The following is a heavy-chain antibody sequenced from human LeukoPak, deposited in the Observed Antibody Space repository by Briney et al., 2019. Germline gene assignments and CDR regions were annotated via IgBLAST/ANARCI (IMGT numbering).Heavy chain of an antibody. J-gene: IGHJ4*02. V-gene: IGHV1-46*01. CDR2: INPSGGST. Sequence: GASVKVSCKASGYTFTSYYMHWVRQAPGQGLEWMGIINPSGGSTSYAQKFRGRVTMTRDTSTSTVYMELSSLRSEDTAVYYCARDPPVEMATTTPFDYWGQGTLVTVSS. CDR3: ARDPPVEMATTTPFDY. D-gene: IGHD5-12*01. CDR1: GYTFTSYY.